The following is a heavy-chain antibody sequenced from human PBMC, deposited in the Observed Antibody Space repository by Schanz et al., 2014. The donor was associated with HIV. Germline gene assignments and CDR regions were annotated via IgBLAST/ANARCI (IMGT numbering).Heavy chain of an antibody. V-gene: IGHV1-2*02. CDR3: AKNRYNLLPFDY. D-gene: IGHD1-20*01. CDR1: GYTFTDYY. Sequence: QVQLVQSGAEVKKPGASVKVSCKASGYTFTDYYIHWVRQAPGQGLEWMGWIQPNNGGTYYAQKFKGRVTMTRDTSISIASMELSRLRYDDTAVYFCAKNRYNLLPFDYWGQGTLVTVSS. J-gene: IGHJ4*02. CDR2: IQPNNGGT.